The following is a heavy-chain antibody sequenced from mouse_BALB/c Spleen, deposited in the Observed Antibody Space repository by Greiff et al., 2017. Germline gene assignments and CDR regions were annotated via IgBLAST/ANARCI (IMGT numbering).Heavy chain of an antibody. J-gene: IGHJ4*01. D-gene: IGHD2-14*01. CDR1: GFSLTSYG. V-gene: IGHV2-2*02. Sequence: VKLMESGPGLVQPSQSLSITCTVSGFSLTSYGVHWVRQSPGKGLEWLGVIWSGGSTDYNAAFISRLSISKDNSKSQVFFKMNSLQANDTAIYYCARNNYRYYYAMDYWGQGTSVTVSS. CDR3: ARNNYRYYYAMDY. CDR2: IWSGGST.